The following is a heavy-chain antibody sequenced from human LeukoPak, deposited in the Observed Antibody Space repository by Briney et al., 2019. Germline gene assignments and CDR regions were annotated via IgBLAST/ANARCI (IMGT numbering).Heavy chain of an antibody. J-gene: IGHJ4*02. CDR1: AGSVNSSPYY. D-gene: IGHD6-13*01. Sequence: SETLSLTCTVSAGSVNSSPYYWGWVRQPPGKGLEWIGSIHYSGSTNYNPSLKSRVTISVDTSKNQFSLKLSSVTAADTAVYYCARGKQQLVDGWGQGTLVTVSS. CDR3: ARGKQQLVDG. V-gene: IGHV4-39*07. CDR2: IHYSGST.